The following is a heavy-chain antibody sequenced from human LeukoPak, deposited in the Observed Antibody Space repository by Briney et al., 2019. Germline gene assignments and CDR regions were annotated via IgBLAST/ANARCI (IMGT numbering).Heavy chain of an antibody. CDR3: ARAVGATYYFDY. D-gene: IGHD1-26*01. CDR2: TRNKANSYTT. J-gene: IGHJ4*02. CDR1: GFTFSDHY. Sequence: GGSLGLSCAASGFTFSDHYMDWVRQAPGKGLEWVGRTRNKANSYTTEYAASVKGRFTISRDDSKNSLYLQMNSLKTEDTAVYYCARAVGATYYFDYWGQGTLVTVSS. V-gene: IGHV3-72*01.